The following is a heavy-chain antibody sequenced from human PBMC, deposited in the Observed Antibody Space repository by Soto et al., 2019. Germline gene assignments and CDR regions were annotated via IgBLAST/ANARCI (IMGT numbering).Heavy chain of an antibody. CDR3: ASTHDCSGGSCYGMDV. V-gene: IGHV1-69*02. J-gene: IGHJ6*02. CDR2: IIPILGIA. CDR1: GGTFSSYT. Sequence: QVQLVQSGAEVKKPGSSVKVSCKASGGTFSSYTISWVRQAPGQGLEWMGRIIPILGIANYAQKFQGRVTITAAKSTSTAYMELSSLRSEDTAVYYCASTHDCSGGSCYGMDVWGQGTTVTVSS. D-gene: IGHD2-15*01.